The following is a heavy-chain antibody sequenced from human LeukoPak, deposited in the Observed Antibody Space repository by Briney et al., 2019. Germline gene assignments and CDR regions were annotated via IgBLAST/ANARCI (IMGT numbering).Heavy chain of an antibody. CDR2: VNGDGSST. D-gene: IGHD3-9*01. CDR1: GFTFSIYW. Sequence: PGGSLRFSCAASGFTFSIYWIHWVRQTPGKGLMWVSRVNGDGSSTIYADSVRGRFTISRDNAKNSLYLQMNSLRAEDTAVYYCARDPDYDILTGSNYYGMDVWGQGTTVTVSS. V-gene: IGHV3-74*01. J-gene: IGHJ6*02. CDR3: ARDPDYDILTGSNYYGMDV.